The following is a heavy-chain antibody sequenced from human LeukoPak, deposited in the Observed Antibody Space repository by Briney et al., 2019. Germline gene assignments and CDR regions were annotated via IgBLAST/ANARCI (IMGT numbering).Heavy chain of an antibody. CDR3: ARESEFGELDY. D-gene: IGHD3-10*01. J-gene: IGHJ4*02. Sequence: SETLSLTCTASGGSISSYYWSWIRQPPGKRLEWIGYIYYSGSTNYNPSLKSRVTISVDTSKNQFSLKLSSVTAADTAVYYCARESEFGELDYWGQGTLVTVSS. CDR2: IYYSGST. CDR1: GGSISSYY. V-gene: IGHV4-59*01.